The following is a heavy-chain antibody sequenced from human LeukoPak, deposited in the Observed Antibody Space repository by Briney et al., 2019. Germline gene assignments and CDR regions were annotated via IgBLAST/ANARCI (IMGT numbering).Heavy chain of an antibody. CDR3: ARGGRAGSGYDFPIAYYYGMDV. CDR1: GGSISSSSYY. Sequence: TSETLSLTCTVSGGSISSSSYYWGWIRQPPGKGLEWIGSMYYSGSTYYNPSLKSRVTISVDTSKNQFSLKLSSVTAADTAVYYCARGGRAGSGYDFPIAYYYGMDVWGQGTTVTVSS. J-gene: IGHJ6*02. V-gene: IGHV4-39*07. D-gene: IGHD5-12*01. CDR2: MYYSGST.